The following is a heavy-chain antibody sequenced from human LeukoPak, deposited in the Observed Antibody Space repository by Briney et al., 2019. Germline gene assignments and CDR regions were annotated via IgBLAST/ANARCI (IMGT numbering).Heavy chain of an antibody. J-gene: IGHJ3*02. D-gene: IGHD3-10*01. V-gene: IGHV3-7*01. Sequence: GGSLRLSCAASGFTFSSYWMSWVRQAPGKGLEWVANIKQDGSEKYYVDSVKGRFTISRDSAKNSLYLQMNSLRGEDTAVYYCAREGWFGELDRHLADIWGQGTMVTVSS. CDR2: IKQDGSEK. CDR1: GFTFSSYW. CDR3: AREGWFGELDRHLADI.